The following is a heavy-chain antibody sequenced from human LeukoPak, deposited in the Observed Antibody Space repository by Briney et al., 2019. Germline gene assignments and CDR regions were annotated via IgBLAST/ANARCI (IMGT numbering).Heavy chain of an antibody. J-gene: IGHJ4*02. CDR1: GGTFSSYA. D-gene: IGHD2-8*01. CDR3: AADVDIVLMVYAKGVDY. CDR2: IIPIFGTA. Sequence: SVKVSCKASGGTFSSYAISWVRQAPGQGLEWMGRIIPIFGTANYAQKFQGRDTITADKSTSTAYMELSSLRSEDTAVYYCAADVDIVLMVYAKGVDYWGQGTLVTVSS. V-gene: IGHV1-69*06.